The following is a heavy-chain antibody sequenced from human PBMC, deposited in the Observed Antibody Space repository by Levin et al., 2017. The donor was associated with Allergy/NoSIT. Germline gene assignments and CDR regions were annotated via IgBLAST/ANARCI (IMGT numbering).Heavy chain of an antibody. V-gene: IGHV4-34*12. CDR1: GGSFSGYY. Sequence: LSLTCAVYGGSFSGYYWSWIRQPPGKGLEWLFSLLPLFRPPSPPSLPSRVTISVDTSQSQFSLKLSSVTAADTAVYYCARGSVAARLGYWGQGTLVTVSS. CDR3: ARGSVAARLGY. CDR2: LLPLFRP. D-gene: IGHD6-6*01. J-gene: IGHJ4*02.